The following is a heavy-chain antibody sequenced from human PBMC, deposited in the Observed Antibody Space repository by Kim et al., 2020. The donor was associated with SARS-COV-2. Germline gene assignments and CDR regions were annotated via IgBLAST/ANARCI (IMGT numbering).Heavy chain of an antibody. CDR1: GGSFSGYY. J-gene: IGHJ6*03. Sequence: SETLSLTCAVDGGSFSGYYWSWIRQPSGKGLEWIGEINHSGSTNYNPPLKSRVSISVDTSKNQFSLKLSSVTAADTAVYYCARGTRQWLVRGPYYYYMDVWCKGTTVTV. V-gene: IGHV4-34*01. D-gene: IGHD6-19*01. CDR3: ARGTRQWLVRGPYYYYMDV. CDR2: INHSGST.